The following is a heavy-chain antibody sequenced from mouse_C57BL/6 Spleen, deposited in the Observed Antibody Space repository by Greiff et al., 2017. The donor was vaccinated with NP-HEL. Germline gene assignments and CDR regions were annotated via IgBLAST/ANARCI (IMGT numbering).Heavy chain of an antibody. V-gene: IGHV1-64*01. D-gene: IGHD2-2*01. Sequence: VKLQQPGAELVKPGASVKLSCKASGYTFTSYWMHWVKQRPGQGLEWIGMIHPNSGSTNYNEKFKSKATLTVDKSSSTAYMQLSNLTSEDSAVYCGAGGGYDGPYLYFDVWGTGTTVTVSS. CDR1: GYTFTSYW. J-gene: IGHJ1*03. CDR2: IHPNSGST. CDR3: AGGGYDGPYLYFDV.